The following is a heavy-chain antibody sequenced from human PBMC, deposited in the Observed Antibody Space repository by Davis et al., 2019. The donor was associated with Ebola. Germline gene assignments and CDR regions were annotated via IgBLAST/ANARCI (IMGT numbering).Heavy chain of an antibody. CDR3: ARQASSPDYFFDY. CDR2: ISTSGST. D-gene: IGHD2/OR15-2a*01. V-gene: IGHV4-61*02. J-gene: IGHJ4*02. CDR1: GGSISSGTYY. Sequence: PSETLSLTCTVSGGSISSGTYYWSWIRPPAGKGLEWIGRISTSGSTNYNPSLESRVTMSVDTSKNHFSLKLSSVTAADTAVYYCARQASSPDYFFDYWGQGTLVTVSS.